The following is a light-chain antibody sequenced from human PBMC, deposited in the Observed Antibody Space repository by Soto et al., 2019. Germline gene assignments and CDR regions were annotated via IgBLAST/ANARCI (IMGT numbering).Light chain of an antibody. J-gene: IGLJ2*01. Sequence: QSALTQPPSASGSLGQSVTISCTGTSSDVGGYNYVSWHQQHPGKAPKVMIYEVTKRPPGVPDRFSGSKSGNTASLTVSGLQAEDEAAYYCSSFAGGGNPVLLGGGTKLTVL. V-gene: IGLV2-8*01. CDR2: EVT. CDR1: SSDVGGYNY. CDR3: SSFAGGGNPVL.